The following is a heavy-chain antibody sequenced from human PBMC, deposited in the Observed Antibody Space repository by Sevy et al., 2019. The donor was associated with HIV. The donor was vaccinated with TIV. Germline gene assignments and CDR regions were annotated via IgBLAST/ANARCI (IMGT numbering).Heavy chain of an antibody. D-gene: IGHD5-18*01. Sequence: LSLTCTVSGYSISSGYYWGWIRQPPGKGLEWIGSIYHSGSTYYNPSLKSRVTISVDTSKNQFSLKLSSVTAADTAVYYCARVYVDTAMATDYWGQGTLVTVSS. CDR2: IYHSGST. CDR3: ARVYVDTAMATDY. J-gene: IGHJ4*02. V-gene: IGHV4-38-2*02. CDR1: GYSISSGYY.